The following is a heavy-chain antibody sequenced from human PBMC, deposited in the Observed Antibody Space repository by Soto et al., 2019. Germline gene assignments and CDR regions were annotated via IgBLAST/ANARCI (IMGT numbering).Heavy chain of an antibody. CDR2: IYYSGST. D-gene: IGHD6-19*01. CDR1: GGSISSSSYY. J-gene: IGHJ4*02. V-gene: IGHV4-39*01. CDR3: ARHIIMHYSSGWYWAY. Sequence: QLQLQESGPGLVKPSETLSLTCTVSGGSISSSSYYWGSIRQPPGKGLEWIGSIYYSGSTYYNPSLKSRVTISVDTSKNQFSLKLSSVTAADTAVYYCARHIIMHYSSGWYWAYWGQGTLVTVSS.